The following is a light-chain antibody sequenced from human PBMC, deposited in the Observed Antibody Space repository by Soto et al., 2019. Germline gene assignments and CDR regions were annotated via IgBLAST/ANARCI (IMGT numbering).Light chain of an antibody. CDR3: SSYTPTTWV. CDR2: EVS. V-gene: IGLV2-18*02. CDR1: SSDVGSYNR. J-gene: IGLJ3*02. Sequence: QSVLTQPPSVSGSPGQSVTISCTGTSSDVGSYNRVSWYQQPPGTAPKLMIYEVSNRPSGVPDRFSGSKSGNTASLTISGLQAEDEADYYCSSYTPTTWVFGGGTKVTVL.